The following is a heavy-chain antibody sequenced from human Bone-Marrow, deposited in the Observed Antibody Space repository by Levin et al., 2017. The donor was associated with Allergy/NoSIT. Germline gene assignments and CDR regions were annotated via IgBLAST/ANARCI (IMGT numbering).Heavy chain of an antibody. D-gene: IGHD2-15*01. CDR3: AKMVSSCGSTNFGKGYFDS. J-gene: IGHJ4*02. Sequence: GGSLRLSCSASGFTSSYGMSWVRQAPGKGLEWVSANGGSGSNTYYADSVKGRFTFSRDFSKNTMYLEMNSLRDEDTAVYYCAKMVSSCGSTNFGKGYFDSWGQGTLVTVSS. CDR1: GFTSSYG. V-gene: IGHV3-23*01. CDR2: NGGSGSNT.